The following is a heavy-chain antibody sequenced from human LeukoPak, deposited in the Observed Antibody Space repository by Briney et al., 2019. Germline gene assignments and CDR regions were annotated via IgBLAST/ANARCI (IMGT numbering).Heavy chain of an antibody. CDR1: GSSFSNSA. Sequence: GGSLRLSCAAPGSSFSNSAMYWVRQAPGKGLEWVAVISYDGSYICYADSVKDRFTISRDDSKNTLYLQMDSLRAEDTAVYYCAGQGYSSGWYWALDYWGQGTLVTVSS. V-gene: IGHV3-30*04. CDR3: AGQGYSSGWYWALDY. D-gene: IGHD6-19*01. J-gene: IGHJ4*02. CDR2: ISYDGSYI.